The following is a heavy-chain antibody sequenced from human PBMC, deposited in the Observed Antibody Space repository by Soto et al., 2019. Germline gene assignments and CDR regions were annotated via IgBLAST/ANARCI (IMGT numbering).Heavy chain of an antibody. CDR1: GYSFTSYW. CDR2: IYPGDSDT. J-gene: IGHJ5*02. V-gene: IGHV5-51*01. CDR3: ARPVRYCSGGSCYYWFDP. D-gene: IGHD2-15*01. Sequence: EVQLVQSGAEVKKPGESLKISCKGSGYSFTSYWIGWVRQMPGKGLEWMGIIYPGDSDTRYSPSFQGQVTISADKSIRTAYLQWSSLKASDTAMYYCARPVRYCSGGSCYYWFDPWGQGTLVTVSS.